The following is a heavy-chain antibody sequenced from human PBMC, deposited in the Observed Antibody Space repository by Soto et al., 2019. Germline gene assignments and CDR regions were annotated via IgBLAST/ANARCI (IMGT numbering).Heavy chain of an antibody. CDR2: VNPSGST. CDR1: VGSFSRNH. V-gene: IGHV4-34*01. Sequence: KTSETLSLTCAVYVGSFSRNHWTWIRQPPGKGLEWIGEVNPSGSTNYNPSLKSRVTISADTSKNQFSLKLSSVTAADTAVYYCARGSRRITIFEVADSPRYPRYYFDYWGQGTLVTVSS. CDR3: ARGSRRITIFEVADSPRYPRYYFDY. J-gene: IGHJ4*02. D-gene: IGHD3-3*01.